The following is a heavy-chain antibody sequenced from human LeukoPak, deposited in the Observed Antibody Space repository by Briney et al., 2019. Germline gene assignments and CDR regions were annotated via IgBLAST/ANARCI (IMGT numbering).Heavy chain of an antibody. V-gene: IGHV4-34*01. CDR1: GGSFSGYY. J-gene: IGHJ5*02. D-gene: IGHD3-16*01. CDR2: INHSGST. Sequence: PSETLSLTCAVYGGSFSGYYWSWTRQPPGKGLEWIGEINHSGSTNYNPSPKSRVTISVDTSKNQFSLKLSSVTAADTAVYYCARDSYDYVWGSPWFDPWGQGTLVTVSS. CDR3: ARDSYDYVWGSPWFDP.